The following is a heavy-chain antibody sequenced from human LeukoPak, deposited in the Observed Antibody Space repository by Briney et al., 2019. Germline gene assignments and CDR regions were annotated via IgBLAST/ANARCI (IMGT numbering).Heavy chain of an antibody. Sequence: PSETLSLTCTVSGGSISSSSYYWGWIRQPPGKGLEWIGSIYYSGSTYYNPSLKSRVTISVDTSKNQFSLKLSSVTAADTAVYYCARVRCSGGSCPYYYYYYYMDVWGKGTRSPSP. V-gene: IGHV4-39*07. D-gene: IGHD2-15*01. J-gene: IGHJ6*03. CDR3: ARVRCSGGSCPYYYYYYYMDV. CDR2: IYYSGST. CDR1: GGSISSSSYY.